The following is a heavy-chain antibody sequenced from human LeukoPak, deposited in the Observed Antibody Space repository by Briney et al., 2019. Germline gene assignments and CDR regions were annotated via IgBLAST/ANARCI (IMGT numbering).Heavy chain of an antibody. CDR2: IWYDGSNQ. CDR1: GFTFSSYA. D-gene: IGHD3-22*01. V-gene: IGHV3-33*06. J-gene: IGHJ4*02. CDR3: AKVYDSSGYYYLYYFDY. Sequence: GGSLRLSCAASGFTFSSYAMHWVRQAPGKGLEWVAVIWYDGSNQNYVDSVKGRFTIFRDNSKNTLYLQMNSLRAEDTAVYYCAKVYDSSGYYYLYYFDYWGQGTLVTVSS.